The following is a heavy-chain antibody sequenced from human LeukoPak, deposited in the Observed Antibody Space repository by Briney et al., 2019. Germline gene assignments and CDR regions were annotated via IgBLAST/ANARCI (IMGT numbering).Heavy chain of an antibody. CDR2: IKSKTDGGTT. D-gene: IGHD3-10*01. J-gene: IGHJ1*01. Sequence: SGGSLRLSCAASGFTFSKAWMNWVRQAPGKGLEWVGRIKSKTDGGTTDYAAPVKGRFTISRDDSKNTLYLQMNSLKTEDTAVYYCTTDPHALLWFGESEGYYQHWGQGTLVTVSS. CDR3: TTDPHALLWFGESEGYYQH. CDR1: GFTFSKAW. V-gene: IGHV3-15*01.